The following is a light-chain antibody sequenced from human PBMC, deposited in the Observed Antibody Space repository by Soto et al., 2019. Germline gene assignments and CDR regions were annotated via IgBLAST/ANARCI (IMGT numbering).Light chain of an antibody. CDR3: QHLNSWPPIT. V-gene: IGKV1-9*01. J-gene: IGKJ5*01. CDR1: QGISSY. Sequence: DIPLPQSPSFVSASVRDRVTITCRASQGISSYLAWYPQKPGKAPKLLIHSAYVLESGVPSRFSGSGSGTHFTMSINTLQPEDSARYYCQHLNSWPPITFGQGKRLDIK. CDR2: SAY.